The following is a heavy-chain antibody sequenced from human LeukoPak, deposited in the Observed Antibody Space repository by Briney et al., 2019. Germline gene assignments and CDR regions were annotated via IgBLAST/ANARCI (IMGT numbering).Heavy chain of an antibody. D-gene: IGHD2-15*01. Sequence: GGPLRLSCAASGFTLSSYDMHWVRQATGKGLEWVSAIGTAGDTYYPGSVKGRFTISRENAKNSLYLQMNSLRAGDTAVYYCARSGYCSGGSCYSGIGYYYGMDVWGQGTTVTVSS. CDR2: IGTAGDT. J-gene: IGHJ6*02. CDR1: GFTLSSYD. V-gene: IGHV3-13*01. CDR3: ARSGYCSGGSCYSGIGYYYGMDV.